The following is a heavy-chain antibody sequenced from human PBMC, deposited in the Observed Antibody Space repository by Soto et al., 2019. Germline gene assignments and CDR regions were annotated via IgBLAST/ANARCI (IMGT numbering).Heavy chain of an antibody. J-gene: IGHJ6*02. CDR1: GFTFSSYG. D-gene: IGHD3-10*01. V-gene: IGHV3-30*18. CDR2: ISYDGSNK. CDR3: ANVWAGSGTNYYYGMDV. Sequence: GGSLRLSCAASGFTFSSYGMHWVRQAPGKGLEWVAVISYDGSNKYYADSVKGRFTISRDNSKNTLYLQMNSLRAEDTAVYYCANVWAGSGTNYYYGMDVWGQGTTVTVSS.